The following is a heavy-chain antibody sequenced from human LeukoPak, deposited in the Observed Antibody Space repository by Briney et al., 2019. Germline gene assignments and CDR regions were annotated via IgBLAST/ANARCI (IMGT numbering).Heavy chain of an antibody. Sequence: GGSLRLSCAASGFTFSSYAMSWVRQAPGKGLECVSTISGSGGSTYYADSVKGRFTISRDNSKNTLYLQMNSLRAEDTAAYYCARNRYSSGGRFDPWGQGTLVTVSS. CDR1: GFTFSSYA. D-gene: IGHD6-19*01. CDR3: ARNRYSSGGRFDP. J-gene: IGHJ5*02. CDR2: ISGSGGST. V-gene: IGHV3-23*01.